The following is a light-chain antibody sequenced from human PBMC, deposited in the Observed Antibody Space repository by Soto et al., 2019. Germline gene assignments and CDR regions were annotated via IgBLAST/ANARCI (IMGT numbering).Light chain of an antibody. CDR2: DVT. Sequence: QSVLTQPRSVSGSPGQSVTISCTGTSSDVGGYNYVSWYQQHPDKAPKVMIYDVTKRPSEVPDRFSGSKSGNTASLTISGLQAEDEADYYCCSDAGGYTLAFGGGTKLTVL. V-gene: IGLV2-11*01. J-gene: IGLJ2*01. CDR1: SSDVGGYNY. CDR3: CSDAGGYTLA.